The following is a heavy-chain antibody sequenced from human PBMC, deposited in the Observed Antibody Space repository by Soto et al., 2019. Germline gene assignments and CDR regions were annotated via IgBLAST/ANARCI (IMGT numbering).Heavy chain of an antibody. J-gene: IGHJ5*01. CDR1: GGSISSGGYY. Sequence: SETLSLTCTVSGGSISSGGYYWSWIRQHPGKGLEWIGYIYYSGSTYYNPSLKSRVTISVDTSKNQFSLKLSSVTAADTAVYFCARGERLFRGSFDSRGQGTLVTVSS. D-gene: IGHD2-15*01. V-gene: IGHV4-31*03. CDR3: ARGERLFRGSFDS. CDR2: IYYSGST.